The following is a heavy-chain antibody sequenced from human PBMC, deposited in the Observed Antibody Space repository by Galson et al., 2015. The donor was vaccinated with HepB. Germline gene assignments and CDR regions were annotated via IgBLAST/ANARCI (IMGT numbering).Heavy chain of an antibody. CDR1: GYIFSTHT. J-gene: IGHJ2*01. CDR2: ITAGNGVT. D-gene: IGHD2/OR15-2a*01. Sequence: SVKVSCKASGYIFSTHTVHWVRQTPGQSLEWMGRITAGNGVTNYSQKFHDRVTITRDSSASTAYMELSSVKSEDTAVYYCAREGGNWAERWYPDTWARGTLLIVSS. V-gene: IGHV1-3*01. CDR3: AREGGNWAERWYPDT.